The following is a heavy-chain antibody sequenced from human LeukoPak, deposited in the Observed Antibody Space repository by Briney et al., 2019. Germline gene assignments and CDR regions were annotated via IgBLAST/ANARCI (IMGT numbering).Heavy chain of an antibody. J-gene: IGHJ2*01. Sequence: ASVKVSCKASGYNLTSYYVYWVRQAPGQGLEWMGIINPSGGSTSYAQKFQGRVTMTRDTSTSTVYMELSSLRSEDTAVYYCARDYYDSSGYQDHWYFDLWGRGTLVTVSS. CDR2: INPSGGST. CDR3: ARDYYDSSGYQDHWYFDL. V-gene: IGHV1-46*01. CDR1: GYNLTSYY. D-gene: IGHD3-22*01.